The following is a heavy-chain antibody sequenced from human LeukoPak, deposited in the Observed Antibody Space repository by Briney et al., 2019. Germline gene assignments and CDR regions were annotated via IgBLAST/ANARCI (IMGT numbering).Heavy chain of an antibody. V-gene: IGHV3-23*01. CDR3: AKDSMIGDYYDSSGSDAFDI. D-gene: IGHD3-22*01. J-gene: IGHJ3*02. CDR1: GFTFSIYA. Sequence: GGSLRLSCAASGFTFSIYAMSWVRQAPGKGLERVSAISGSGGSTYYADSVKGRFTISRDNSKNTLYLQMNSLRAEDTAVYYCAKDSMIGDYYDSSGSDAFDIWGQGTMVTVSS. CDR2: ISGSGGST.